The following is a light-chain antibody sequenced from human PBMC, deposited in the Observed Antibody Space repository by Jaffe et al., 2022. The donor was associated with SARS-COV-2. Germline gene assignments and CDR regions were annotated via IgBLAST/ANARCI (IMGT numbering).Light chain of an antibody. CDR3: SAWDTSLSAWV. J-gene: IGLJ3*02. CDR2: RNN. Sequence: QAGLTQPPSVSKDLRQTATLTCTGNSSNVGGRGAAWLQQHQGHPPKLLSYRNNNRPSGISERFSASRSGNTASLTITGLQPEDEADYYCSAWDTSLSAWVFGGGTKLTVL. CDR1: SSNVGGRG. V-gene: IGLV10-54*01.